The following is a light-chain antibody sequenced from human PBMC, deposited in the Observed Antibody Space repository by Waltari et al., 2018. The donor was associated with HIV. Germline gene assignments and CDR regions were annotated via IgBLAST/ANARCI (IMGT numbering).Light chain of an antibody. CDR2: STH. CDR3: ATWDDSLNAYV. J-gene: IGLJ1*01. V-gene: IGLV1-44*01. CDR1: SSNIGIKA. Sequence: QSVLTQPPSASGTPGQRVSISCSGSSSNIGIKAVNWFQHPPETAPKLLIFSTHYRPSGVPDRFAASKSGTSASLAISGLRSEDEAVYYCATWDDSLNAYVFGTGTTVTVL.